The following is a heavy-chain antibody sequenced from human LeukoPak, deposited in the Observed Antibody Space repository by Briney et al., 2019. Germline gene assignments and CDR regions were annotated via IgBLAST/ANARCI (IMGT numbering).Heavy chain of an antibody. CDR2: IYYSGST. D-gene: IGHD3-22*01. J-gene: IGHJ3*02. V-gene: IGHV4-59*01. CDR3: ARESPTNYYDSSGYYGAFDI. Sequence: SETLSLTCAVYGGSFSSYYWSWIRQPPGKGLEWIGYIYYSGSTNYNPSLKSRVTISVDTSKNQFSLKLSSVTAADTAVYYCARESPTNYYDSSGYYGAFDIWGQGTMVTVSS. CDR1: GGSFSSYY.